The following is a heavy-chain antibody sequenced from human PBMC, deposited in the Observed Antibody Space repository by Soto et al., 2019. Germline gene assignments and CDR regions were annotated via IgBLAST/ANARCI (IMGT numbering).Heavy chain of an antibody. D-gene: IGHD2-2*01. CDR3: AGSSRYCSSTSCFGWFDP. CDR1: GGCISSYY. Sequence: SETLSLTCTVSGGCISSYYWSWIRQPPGKGLEWIGYIYYSGSTNYNPSLKSRVTISVDTSKNQFSLKLSSVTAADTAVYYCAGSSRYCSSTSCFGWFDPWGQGTLVTVSS. CDR2: IYYSGST. V-gene: IGHV4-59*01. J-gene: IGHJ5*02.